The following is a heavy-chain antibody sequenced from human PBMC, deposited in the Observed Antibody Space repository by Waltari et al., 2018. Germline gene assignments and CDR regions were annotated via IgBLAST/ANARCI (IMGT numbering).Heavy chain of an antibody. Sequence: EVQMVESGGGLVQPGGSLRLSCEASGFPLGNLWVYWIRQRPGKGLMYVSGLDADGARTRYADSVRGRFTISRDNAKNAVYLQMTSLRDEDTALYYCARDNPYSSSWLTFFDTFDIWGQGTMVTVSS. D-gene: IGHD6-13*01. CDR2: LDADGART. CDR1: GFPLGNLW. V-gene: IGHV3-74*01. CDR3: ARDNPYSSSWLTFFDTFDI. J-gene: IGHJ3*02.